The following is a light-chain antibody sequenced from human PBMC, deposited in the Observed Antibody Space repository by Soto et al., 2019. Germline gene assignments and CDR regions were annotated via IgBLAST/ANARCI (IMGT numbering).Light chain of an antibody. J-gene: IGKJ1*01. CDR1: QSVSSN. Sequence: EKVMTQSPATLSLSPGARATPSCRASQSVSSNLAWYQQKPGQAPRLLIYGASTRATGIPARFSGSGSGTEFTLTISSLQSEDFAVYYCQQYNNWPPWTFGQGTKVDIK. CDR2: GAS. V-gene: IGKV3-15*01. CDR3: QQYNNWPPWT.